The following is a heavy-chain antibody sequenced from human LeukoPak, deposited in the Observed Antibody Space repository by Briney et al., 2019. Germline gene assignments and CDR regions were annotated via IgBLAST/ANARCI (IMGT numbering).Heavy chain of an antibody. D-gene: IGHD2-2*01. CDR2: ISGSSIYI. CDR3: ARGGSYCSSTRCYDTLGYFDL. V-gene: IGHV3-21*01. Sequence: PGGSLRLSCAASGFTFSNYVMNWVRQAPGKGLEWVSSISGSSIYIYYADSVKGRFTISRDNAKNSLYLQMNSLRAEDTAVYYCARGGSYCSSTRCYDTLGYFDLWGRGTLVTVSS. J-gene: IGHJ2*01. CDR1: GFTFSNYV.